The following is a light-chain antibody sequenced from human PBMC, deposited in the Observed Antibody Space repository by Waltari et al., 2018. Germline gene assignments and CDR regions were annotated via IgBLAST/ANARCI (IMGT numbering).Light chain of an antibody. CDR2: AAS. CDR3: QPAKSFPLT. CDR1: HATSSR. J-gene: IGKJ4*01. V-gene: IGKV1-12*01. Sequence: DIQMTQSPSAVSACVGDRGNITCRESHATSSRLTWYQQKPGKVPKLLIYAASRLQSGVPSMFSVSGSGTDFTLTISSLQPEDFSPYFCQPAKSFPLTFGGGTKVEIK.